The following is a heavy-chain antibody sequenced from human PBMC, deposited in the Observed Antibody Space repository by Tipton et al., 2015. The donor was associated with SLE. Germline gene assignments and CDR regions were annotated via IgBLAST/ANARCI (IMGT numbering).Heavy chain of an antibody. J-gene: IGHJ4*02. CDR3: ARLPDYFDH. CDR1: GGSISSSTYY. Sequence: TLSLTCTVSGGSISSSTYYWGWIRQPPGKGLEWIGNINYSGTTYYNPSLRSRVTTSVDTSKNQFSLKLRSVTAADTAVYYCARLPDYFDHWGQGALVTVSS. V-gene: IGHV4-39*07. CDR2: INYSGTT.